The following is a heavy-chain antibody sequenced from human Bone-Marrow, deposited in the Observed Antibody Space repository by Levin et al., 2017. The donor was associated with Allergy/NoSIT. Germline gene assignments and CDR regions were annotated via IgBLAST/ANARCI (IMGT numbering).Heavy chain of an antibody. D-gene: IGHD6-19*01. CDR1: GFTFSSYS. J-gene: IGHJ4*02. CDR3: ARIPNSSGWYYFDY. CDR2: ISSSSSYI. V-gene: IGHV3-21*01. Sequence: GGSLRLSCAASGFTFSSYSMNWVRQAPGKGLEWVSSISSSSSYIYYADSVKGRFTISRDNAKNSLYLQMNSLRAEDTAVYYCARIPNSSGWYYFDYWGQGTLVTVSS.